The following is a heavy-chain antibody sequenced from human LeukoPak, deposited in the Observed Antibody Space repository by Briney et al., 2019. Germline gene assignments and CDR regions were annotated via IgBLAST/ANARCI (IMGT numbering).Heavy chain of an antibody. V-gene: IGHV3-30*18. CDR2: ISYGGSNK. CDR3: AKDVKDIVVVVAATPFGYFDY. CDR1: GFTFSSYG. Sequence: GGSLRLSCAASGFTFSSYGMHWVRQAPGKGLEWVAVISYGGSNKYYADSVKGRFTISRDNSKNTLYLQMNSLRAEDTAVYYCAKDVKDIVVVVAATPFGYFDYWGQGTLVTVSS. D-gene: IGHD2-15*01. J-gene: IGHJ4*02.